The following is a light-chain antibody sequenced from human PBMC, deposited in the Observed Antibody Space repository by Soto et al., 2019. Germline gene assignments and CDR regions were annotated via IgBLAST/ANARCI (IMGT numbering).Light chain of an antibody. CDR3: SSYAGSKTL. V-gene: IGLV2-8*01. CDR2: EVS. Sequence: QSALTQPPSASGSPGQSVTISCIGTSSDVGGYNYVSWYQQHPGKAPKLMIYEVSKRPSGVPDRFSGSKSGNTASLTVSGLQAEDEADYYCSSYAGSKTLFGGGTKLTVL. J-gene: IGLJ2*01. CDR1: SSDVGGYNY.